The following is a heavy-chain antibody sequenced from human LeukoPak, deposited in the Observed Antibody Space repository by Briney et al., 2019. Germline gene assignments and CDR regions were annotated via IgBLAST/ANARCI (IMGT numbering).Heavy chain of an antibody. CDR2: ISSSGSTI. J-gene: IGHJ6*03. D-gene: IGHD3-3*01. V-gene: IGHV3-11*01. CDR3: ARGTYDFWSGQRNYYMDV. Sequence: GGSLRLSCAASGFTFSDYYMSWIRQAPGKGLEWVSYISSSGSTIYYADSVKGRFTISRDNAKNSLYLQMNSLRAEDTAVYYCARGTYDFWSGQRNYYMDVWGKGTTVTVSS. CDR1: GFTFSDYY.